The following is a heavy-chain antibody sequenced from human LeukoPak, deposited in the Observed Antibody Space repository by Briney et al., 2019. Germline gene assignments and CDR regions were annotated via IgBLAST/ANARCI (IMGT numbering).Heavy chain of an antibody. CDR2: IHYSGST. CDR1: GGSVSDYY. J-gene: IGHJ6*03. D-gene: IGHD5-12*01. CDR3: ARTTEGYAGGPGYSYYYYMDV. V-gene: IGHV4-59*02. Sequence: SETLSLTCTISGGSVSDYYWSWIRQPPGKGLEWIGYIHYSGSTHYNPSLKSRVTISVDTSKNQVSLKLRSVTAADTAVYYCARTTEGYAGGPGYSYYYYMDVWGKGTTVTISS.